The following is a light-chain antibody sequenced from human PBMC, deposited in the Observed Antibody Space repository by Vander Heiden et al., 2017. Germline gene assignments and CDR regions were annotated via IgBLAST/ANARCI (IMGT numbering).Light chain of an antibody. CDR2: GND. V-gene: IGLV1-51*01. Sequence: VLTHPPPASAAPGQKVSVSRSGSSPNIGNNYVSWYQQLPGTAPKRLMYGNDKRPSRIPDRFSGSKSGTSATLGITGLQTGDEADYYCATWDNSLRVVGFGGGTKMTVL. CDR1: SPNIGNNY. J-gene: IGLJ2*01. CDR3: ATWDNSLRVVG.